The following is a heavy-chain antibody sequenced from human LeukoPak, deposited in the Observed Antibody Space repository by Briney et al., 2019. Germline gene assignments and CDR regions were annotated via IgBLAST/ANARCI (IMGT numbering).Heavy chain of an antibody. CDR1: GFTFSNYW. Sequence: GSLRLSCAASGFTFSNYWMHWVRQAPGKGLVWVSRINSDGSTTNYADSVKGRFTISRDNAKNTLYLQMNSLRAEDTAVYYCARAGRNYYDSSGYFPYWGQGTLVTVSS. V-gene: IGHV3-74*01. CDR2: INSDGSTT. CDR3: ARAGRNYYDSSGYFPY. D-gene: IGHD3-22*01. J-gene: IGHJ4*02.